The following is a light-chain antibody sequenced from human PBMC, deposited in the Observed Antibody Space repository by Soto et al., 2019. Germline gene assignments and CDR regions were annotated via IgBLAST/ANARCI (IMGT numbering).Light chain of an antibody. Sequence: EIVLTQSPGTLSLSPGERATISCRASQSVGNNYLAWYQQRPGQTPRLLIYGASSRATGIPDRFSGSGSGTDFSLTISTLEPEEGAVYYCQPYGRSPPLTFGLGTRREIK. J-gene: IGKJ5*01. CDR1: QSVGNNY. CDR3: QPYGRSPPLT. V-gene: IGKV3-20*01. CDR2: GAS.